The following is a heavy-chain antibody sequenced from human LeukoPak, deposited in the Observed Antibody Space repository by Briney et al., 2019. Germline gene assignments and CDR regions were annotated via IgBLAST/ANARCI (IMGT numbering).Heavy chain of an antibody. CDR1: GFTFSSYA. V-gene: IGHV3-23*01. CDR2: ISGSGGST. D-gene: IGHD3-10*01. Sequence: GGSLRLSCAASGFTFSSYAMSWVRQAPRKGLEWVSAISGSGGSTYYADSVKGRFTISRDNSKNTLYLQMNSLRAEDTAVYYCAKDPDYYGSGSYYNPSDYWGQGTLVTVSS. CDR3: AKDPDYYGSGSYYNPSDY. J-gene: IGHJ4*02.